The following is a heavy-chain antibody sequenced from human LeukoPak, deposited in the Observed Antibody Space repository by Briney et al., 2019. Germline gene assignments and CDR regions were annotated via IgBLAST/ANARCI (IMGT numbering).Heavy chain of an antibody. D-gene: IGHD6-19*01. CDR3: ARKFTVAGINWYFDL. CDR2: IKHDGSER. J-gene: IGHJ2*01. CDR1: GFTFSSYW. Sequence: TGGSLRLPCAASGFTFSSYWMGWVRQVPGKGLEWVANIKHDGSERYYVDSVKGRFTISRDNAKNSLYLQMDSLRAEDTAVYFCARKFTVAGINWYFDLWGRGTLVTVSS. V-gene: IGHV3-7*01.